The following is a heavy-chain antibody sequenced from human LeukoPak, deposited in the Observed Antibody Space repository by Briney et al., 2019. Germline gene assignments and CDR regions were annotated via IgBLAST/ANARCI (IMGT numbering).Heavy chain of an antibody. CDR2: INPNSGNT. CDR3: GRDHSSSCPLFDH. D-gene: IGHD6-13*01. J-gene: IGHJ4*02. Sequence: ASVKVSCKASGYTFSSYDINWVRQATGQGLEWMGWINPNSGNTGYAQKFKDRVTITRNTSISTAYMELSSLRSEDTAVYYCGRDHSSSCPLFDHWRQGTLVTASS. V-gene: IGHV1-8*03. CDR1: GYTFSSYD.